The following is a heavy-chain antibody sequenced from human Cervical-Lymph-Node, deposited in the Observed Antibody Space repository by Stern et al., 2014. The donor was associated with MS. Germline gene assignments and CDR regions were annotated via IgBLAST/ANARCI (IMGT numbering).Heavy chain of an antibody. J-gene: IGHJ6*02. Sequence: QVQLVQSGAEVKKPGASVKVSCKASGYTLTEFSMHWVRQAPGKGLEWLGGFDPADGETIYAQKFQGRVTMTKDTSKDPAYMELSSLRSEDTAVYYCATNRDDFRSGYSAPTKGYGLDVWGQGTTVTV. V-gene: IGHV1-24*01. CDR1: GYTLTEFS. CDR3: ATNRDDFRSGYSAPTKGYGLDV. D-gene: IGHD3-3*01. CDR2: FDPADGET.